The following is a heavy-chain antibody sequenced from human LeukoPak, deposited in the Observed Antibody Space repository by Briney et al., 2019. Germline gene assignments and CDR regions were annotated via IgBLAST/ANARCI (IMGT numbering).Heavy chain of an antibody. Sequence: ASVKVSCKASGYTFTSYGISWVRQAPGQGLEWIGWISAYNGNTNYAQKLQGRVTMTTDTSTSTAYMELRSLRSDDTAVYYCARGGAAAGRVNWFDPWGQGTLVTVSS. CDR2: ISAYNGNT. V-gene: IGHV1-18*01. J-gene: IGHJ5*02. CDR1: GYTFTSYG. D-gene: IGHD6-13*01. CDR3: ARGGAAAGRVNWFDP.